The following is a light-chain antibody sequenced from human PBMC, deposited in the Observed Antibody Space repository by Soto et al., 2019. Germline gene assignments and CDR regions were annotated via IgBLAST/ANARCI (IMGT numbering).Light chain of an antibody. Sequence: EIVLTQSPATLSLSPGERATLSCRASQSVSRYLAWYQQKPGQAPRLLIYDASNRATGIPARFSGSGSGTDFTLTISSLEPEDLAVYYCQQRSNWPRLTFGGGTKVEIK. CDR1: QSVSRY. V-gene: IGKV3-11*01. CDR3: QQRSNWPRLT. J-gene: IGKJ4*01. CDR2: DAS.